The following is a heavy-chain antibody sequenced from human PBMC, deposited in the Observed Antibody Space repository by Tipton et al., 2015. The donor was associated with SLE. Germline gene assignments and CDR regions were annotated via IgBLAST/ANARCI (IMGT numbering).Heavy chain of an antibody. CDR2: MIGDGRLT. CDR3: VRGMGYY. D-gene: IGHD2-8*01. Sequence: SLRLSCAASGFIFSGYWMHWVRQAPGKGLVWVSRMIGDGRLTSYADTVKGRFTISRDYVKTTLYLQMNSLRGEVTALYYCVRGMGYYLGQGALVTVSS. V-gene: IGHV3-74*01. J-gene: IGHJ4*02. CDR1: GFIFSGYW.